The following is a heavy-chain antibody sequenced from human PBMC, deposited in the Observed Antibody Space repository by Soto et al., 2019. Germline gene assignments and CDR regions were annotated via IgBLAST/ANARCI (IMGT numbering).Heavy chain of an antibody. J-gene: IGHJ4*02. Sequence: SETLSLTCTVSGGSISSGDYYWSWIRQPPGKGLEWIGYIYYSGSTYYNPSLKSRVTISVDTSKNQFSLQLSSVTVADTAVYYCARDFKRYRSPPGPLEYWGLGNLVTVSS. V-gene: IGHV4-30-4*01. CDR1: GGSISSGDYY. CDR2: IYYSGST. D-gene: IGHD6-13*01. CDR3: ARDFKRYRSPPGPLEY.